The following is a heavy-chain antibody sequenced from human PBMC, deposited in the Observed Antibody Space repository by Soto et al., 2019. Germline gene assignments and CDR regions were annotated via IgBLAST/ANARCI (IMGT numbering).Heavy chain of an antibody. CDR1: GGSISSSYW. Sequence: SETLSLTCAVSGGSISSSYWWNWVRQTPRGGLEWIGKIYHGGTTNYNPSLKNRVTISVDKSKNQFSLKLNSVTAADTAVYYCASLVRGVMIMNWGQGILVTVSS. J-gene: IGHJ4*02. CDR2: IYHGGTT. CDR3: ASLVRGVMIMN. V-gene: IGHV4-4*02. D-gene: IGHD3-10*01.